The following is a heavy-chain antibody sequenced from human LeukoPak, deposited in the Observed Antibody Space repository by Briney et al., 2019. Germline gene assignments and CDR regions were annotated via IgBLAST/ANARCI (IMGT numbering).Heavy chain of an antibody. CDR2: ISTSGSTT. Sequence: GGSLRLSCAASGFTFSDYEINWVRQAPGKGLEWVSCISTSGSTTYYADSVKGRFTISRDNAKNSLFLQMNTLTAEDTAVYFCARGALHVFDYWGQGTPVTVSS. CDR1: GFTFSDYE. D-gene: IGHD3-10*02. J-gene: IGHJ4*02. V-gene: IGHV3-48*03. CDR3: ARGALHVFDY.